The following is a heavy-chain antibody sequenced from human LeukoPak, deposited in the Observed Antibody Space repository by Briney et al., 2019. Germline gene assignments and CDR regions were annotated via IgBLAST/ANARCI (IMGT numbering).Heavy chain of an antibody. J-gene: IGHJ4*02. CDR2: INPNSGGT. V-gene: IGHV1-2*06. CDR3: ARADSSNWDAKYYFDY. Sequence: ASVKVSCKASGYTFTSYYMHWVRQAPGQGLEWMGRINPNSGGTNYAQKFQGRVTMTRDTSINTAYMELSRLRSDDTAVYYCARADSSNWDAKYYFDYWGQGALVTVSS. CDR1: GYTFTSYY. D-gene: IGHD4-11*01.